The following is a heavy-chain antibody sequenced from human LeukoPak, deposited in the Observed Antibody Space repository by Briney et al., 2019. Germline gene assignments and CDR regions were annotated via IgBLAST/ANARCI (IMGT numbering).Heavy chain of an antibody. Sequence: KSGGSLRLSCAASGFTLSNYNMNWVRQSPGKGLEWVSSITTGGIYTYYADSVKGRFTISRDNAKNSLYLQMDSLRAEDTAVYYCSRQEDTVMHADYWGQGTLVTVSS. CDR3: SRQEDTVMHADY. CDR1: GFTLSNYN. D-gene: IGHD5-18*01. J-gene: IGHJ4*02. V-gene: IGHV3-21*01. CDR2: ITTGGIYT.